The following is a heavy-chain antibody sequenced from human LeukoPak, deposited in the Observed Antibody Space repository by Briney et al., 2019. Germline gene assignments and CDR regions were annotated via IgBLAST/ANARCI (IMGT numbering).Heavy chain of an antibody. CDR2: INPSGGST. V-gene: IGHV1-46*01. Sequence: GASVKVSCKASGYTFTSYYMHWVRQAPGQGLEGMGIINPSGGSTSYAQKFQGRVTMTRDTSTSTAYMELTRLEFDDTAIYYCARGLLVHESGGSGWYHLWGQGTLVTVSS. D-gene: IGHD6-19*01. CDR3: ARGLLVHESGGSGWYHL. CDR1: GYTFTSYY. J-gene: IGHJ4*02.